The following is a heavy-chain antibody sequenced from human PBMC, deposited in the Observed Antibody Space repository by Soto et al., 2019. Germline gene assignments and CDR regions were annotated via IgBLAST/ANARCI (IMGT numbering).Heavy chain of an antibody. CDR3: ARDGVNHASGYYGSGSYYKIDY. CDR1: GYTFTSYY. J-gene: IGHJ4*02. Sequence: GASVKVSCKASGYTFTSYYMHWVRQAPGQGLEWMGIINPSGGSTSYAQKFQGRVTMTRDTSTSTVYMELSSLRSEDTAVYYCARDGVNHASGYYGSGSYYKIDYWGQGTLVT. D-gene: IGHD3-10*01. CDR2: INPSGGST. V-gene: IGHV1-46*01.